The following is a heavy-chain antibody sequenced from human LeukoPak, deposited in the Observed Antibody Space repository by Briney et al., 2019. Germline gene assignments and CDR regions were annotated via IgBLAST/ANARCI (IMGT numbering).Heavy chain of an antibody. CDR1: GFAFRDCW. D-gene: IGHD7-27*01. CDR3: AAWGLHNY. Sequence: GGSLRLSCAASGFAFRDCWMNWVRQAPGKGLEWVANINLGGSVISYVDSVKGRCTASRDNAENSLSLQMNSLRAEDTAVYYCAAWGLHNYWGQGTLVTVSS. CDR2: INLGGSVI. V-gene: IGHV3-7*01. J-gene: IGHJ4*02.